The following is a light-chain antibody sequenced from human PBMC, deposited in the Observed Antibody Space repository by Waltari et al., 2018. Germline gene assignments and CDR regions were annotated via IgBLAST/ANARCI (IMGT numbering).Light chain of an antibody. V-gene: IGLV1-44*01. J-gene: IGLJ1*01. Sequence: QSVLPQPPSASGSPGQRPTVPCSGNLANITYHPVNLYQKLPGAAPKLLINNSFQRPSWVPDRFSGSKSGTSASLAISGLLSEDEATYYCAAWDDSLNGYVFGTGTNVSVL. CDR3: AAWDDSLNGYV. CDR2: NSF. CDR1: LANITYHP.